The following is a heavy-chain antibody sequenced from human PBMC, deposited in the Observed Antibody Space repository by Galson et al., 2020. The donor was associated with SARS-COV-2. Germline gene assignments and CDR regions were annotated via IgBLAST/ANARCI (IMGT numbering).Heavy chain of an antibody. CDR2: IFYSGSS. V-gene: IGHV4-39*01. D-gene: IGHD6-19*01. Sequence: LETLSLTCTVSGGSIFSSSFFWAWIRQSPGKGLEWIGTIFYSGSSYYNPSLRSRVTMSVDTSKNQFSLKLSSVTAADTAVYYWARQSNSGWFGYYGWDVWGQGTTVTVSS. CDR1: GGSIFSSSFF. J-gene: IGHJ6*02. CDR3: ARQSNSGWFGYYGWDV.